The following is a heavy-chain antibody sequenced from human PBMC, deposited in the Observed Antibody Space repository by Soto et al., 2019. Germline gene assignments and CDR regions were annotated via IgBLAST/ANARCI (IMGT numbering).Heavy chain of an antibody. CDR2: ISYDGSTT. D-gene: IGHD6-6*01. J-gene: IGHJ4*02. Sequence: GGSLRLSCAASGFTFSNYGMHWVRQAPDKGLEWVSVISYDGSTTHYADSVKGRLTISRDNSKNTLYLQMNSLRGEDTAVYYCAKERDPQRSASLDSWGQGTLVTVSS. CDR3: AKERDPQRSASLDS. V-gene: IGHV3-30*18. CDR1: GFTFSNYG.